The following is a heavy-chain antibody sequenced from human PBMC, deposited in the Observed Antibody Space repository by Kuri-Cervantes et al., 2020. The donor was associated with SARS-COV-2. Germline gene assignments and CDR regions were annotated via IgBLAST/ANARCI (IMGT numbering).Heavy chain of an antibody. CDR3: ARDRGRIAAAGIGWFDP. CDR1: GYSISSGYY. D-gene: IGHD6-13*01. CDR2: IYHSGST. V-gene: IGHV4-38-2*02. Sequence: GSLRLSCAVSGYSISSGYYWGWIRQPPGKRLEWIGSIYHSGSTYYNPSLKSRLTISVDTSKKQFSLNLSSVTAADTAVYYCARDRGRIAAAGIGWFDPWGQGTLVTVSS. J-gene: IGHJ5*02.